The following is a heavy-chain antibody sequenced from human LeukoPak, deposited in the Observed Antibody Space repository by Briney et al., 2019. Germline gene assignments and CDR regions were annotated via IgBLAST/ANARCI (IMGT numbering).Heavy chain of an antibody. J-gene: IGHJ6*03. CDR2: IYSGGST. V-gene: IGHV3-66*01. Sequence: PGGSLRLSCAASGFTVSSNYMSWVRQAPGKGLEWVSVIYSGGSTYYADSVKGRFTISRDNSKNTLYLQMGSLRAEDMAVYYCASAAQELNYYYYYMDVWGKGTTVTVSS. CDR1: GFTVSSNY. CDR3: ASAAQELNYYYYYMDV. D-gene: IGHD4-11*01.